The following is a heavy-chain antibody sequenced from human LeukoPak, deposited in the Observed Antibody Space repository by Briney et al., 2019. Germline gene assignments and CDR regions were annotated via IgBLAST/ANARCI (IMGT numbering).Heavy chain of an antibody. D-gene: IGHD3-22*01. CDR3: ARDGDYYDSSGYYYPGAFDI. CDR2: IYYSGST. J-gene: IGHJ3*02. Sequence: PSETLSLTCAVYGGSFSGYYWSWIRQPPGKGLEWIGYIYYSGSTNYNPSLKSRVTISVDTSKNQFSLKLSSVTAADTAVYYCARDGDYYDSSGYYYPGAFDIWGQGTMVTVSS. CDR1: GGSFSGYY. V-gene: IGHV4-59*12.